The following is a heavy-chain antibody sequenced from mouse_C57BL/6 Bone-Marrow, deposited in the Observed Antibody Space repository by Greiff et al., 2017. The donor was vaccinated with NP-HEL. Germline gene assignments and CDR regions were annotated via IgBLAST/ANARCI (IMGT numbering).Heavy chain of an antibody. CDR1: GYTFTSYW. CDR2: IYPSDSET. J-gene: IGHJ1*03. V-gene: IGHV1-61*01. Sequence: QVQLQQPGAELVRPGSSVKLSCKASGYTFTSYWMDWVKQRPGQGLEWIGNIYPSDSETHYNQKFKDKATLTVDKSSSTAYMQLSSLTSEDSAVYYWARSDLYSNYVGWYVDVWGTGTTVTVSS. CDR3: ARSDLYSNYVGWYVDV. D-gene: IGHD2-5*01.